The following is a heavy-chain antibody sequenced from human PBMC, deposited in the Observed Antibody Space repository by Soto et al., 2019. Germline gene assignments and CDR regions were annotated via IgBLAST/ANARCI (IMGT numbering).Heavy chain of an antibody. J-gene: IGHJ4*02. CDR3: AKKAPGLAREWYFDH. V-gene: IGHV3-23*01. CDR1: GFTFSSHG. D-gene: IGHD3-3*01. CDR2: ISGTGEST. Sequence: EAQLLESGGGLVQPGGSLRLSCAASGFTFSSHGLSWVRQAPGRGLEWVSGISGTGESTYYADSVKGRFTISRDNSKNTVYLQMNSLRVDDTAIYCCAKKAPGLAREWYFDHWGQGTRVAVSS.